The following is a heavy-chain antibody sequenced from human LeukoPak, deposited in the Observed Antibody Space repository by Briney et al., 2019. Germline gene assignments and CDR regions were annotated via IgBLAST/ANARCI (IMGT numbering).Heavy chain of an antibody. J-gene: IGHJ4*02. CDR1: GGSFSGYY. CDR3: AAVPDSYYSVYYFNY. Sequence: PSETLSLTCAVYGGSFSGYYWTWIRQPPGKGLEWIAEINHSGNTKYNPSLKSRVTMSIDTSKNQFSLKLYSMTAADTAVYYCAAVPDSYYSVYYFNYWGQGTLVTVSS. V-gene: IGHV4-34*01. D-gene: IGHD3-10*01. CDR2: INHSGNT.